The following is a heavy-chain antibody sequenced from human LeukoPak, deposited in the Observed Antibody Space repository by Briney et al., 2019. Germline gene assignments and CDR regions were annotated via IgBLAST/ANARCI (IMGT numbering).Heavy chain of an antibody. V-gene: IGHV1-8*02. D-gene: IGHD6-13*01. CDR3: ARGRPGLASAGTYDF. CDR1: GYTFTSSD. Sequence: GASVTVSCKASGYTFTSSDINWVRQAPGQGLEWMGWTNPNSGNTDYARKFQGRVIITKNTSISTAYMEVSSLGYVDTAIYYCARGRPGLASAGTYDFWGQGTLITVSS. CDR2: TNPNSGNT. J-gene: IGHJ4*02.